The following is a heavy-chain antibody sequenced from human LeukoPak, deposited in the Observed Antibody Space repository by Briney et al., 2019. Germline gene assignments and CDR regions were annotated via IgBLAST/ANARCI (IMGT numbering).Heavy chain of an antibody. CDR3: AKDGVPADYLRRNSYYVDY. V-gene: IGHV3-23*01. CDR2: TGGSDGTT. D-gene: IGHD2-2*01. J-gene: IGHJ4*02. Sequence: GGSLRLSCAASGFTFTNYALNWVRQAPGKGLEWVSATGGSDGTTWYAGSVRGRFTISRDNSKNTVYLQMNSLRAEDTALYYCAKDGVPADYLRRNSYYVDYWGQGTLVTVSS. CDR1: GFTFTNYA.